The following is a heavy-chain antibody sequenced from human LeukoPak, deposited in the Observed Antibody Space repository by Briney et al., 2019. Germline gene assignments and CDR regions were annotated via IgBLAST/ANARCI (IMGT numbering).Heavy chain of an antibody. CDR1: GYTFTSYG. CDR2: ISAYNGNT. V-gene: IGHV1-18*01. Sequence: ASVKVSCKASGYTFTSYGISWVRQAPGQGREWMGWISAYNGNTNYAQKLQGRVTMTTDTSTSTAYMELRSLRSDDTAVYYCARDQKYLRVGDYWGQGTLVTVSS. CDR3: ARDQKYLRVGDY. J-gene: IGHJ4*02. D-gene: IGHD2-2*01.